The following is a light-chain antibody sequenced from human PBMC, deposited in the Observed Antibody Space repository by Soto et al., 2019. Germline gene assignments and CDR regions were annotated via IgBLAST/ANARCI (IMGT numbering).Light chain of an antibody. J-gene: IGLJ2*01. V-gene: IGLV2-14*01. CDR3: SSYRSSSTLGV. CDR1: SSDIGGYDF. Sequence: QSALTQPASVSGSPGQSIPISCTGTSSDIGGYDFVSWYQQHPGKAPKVMIYDVSNRPSGVSDRFSGSKSGNTASLTISGLQAEDEADYYCSSYRSSSTLGVFGGGTKLTVL. CDR2: DVS.